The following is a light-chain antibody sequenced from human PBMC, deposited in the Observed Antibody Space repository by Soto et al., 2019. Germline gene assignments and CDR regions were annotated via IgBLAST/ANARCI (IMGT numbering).Light chain of an antibody. V-gene: IGKV3D-20*02. CDR3: QQRSIWPLT. J-gene: IGKJ4*01. CDR2: GAS. CDR1: QSVSSSY. Sequence: EIVLTQSQGTLSLSPAERXALXQRPSQSVSSSYLAWYQQKPGQAPRLLIYGASNRATGIPDRFSGSGSGTDFTLTISRLEPEDFAVYHCQQRSIWPLTFGGGTKVDIK.